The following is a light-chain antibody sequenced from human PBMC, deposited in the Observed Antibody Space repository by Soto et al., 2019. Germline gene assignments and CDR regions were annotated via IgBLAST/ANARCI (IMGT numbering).Light chain of an antibody. Sequence: QSALTQPPSASGSPGQSVTISCTGTSSDVGGYNYVSWYQQHPGRAPKLMIYEVSKRPSGVPDRFSGSKSGNTASLSVSGLQAEDEADYYCSSYAGSNNVLIGGGTKVTVL. CDR1: SSDVGGYNY. V-gene: IGLV2-8*01. CDR3: SSYAGSNNVL. J-gene: IGLJ2*01. CDR2: EVS.